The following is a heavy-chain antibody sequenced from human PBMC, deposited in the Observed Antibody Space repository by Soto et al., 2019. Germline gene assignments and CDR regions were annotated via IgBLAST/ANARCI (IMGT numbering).Heavy chain of an antibody. V-gene: IGHV4-59*08. CDR2: IYYSGST. Sequence: SETLALTCTVTGDSISSYYWSWIRQPPGKGLEWIGYIYYSGSTNYNPSLKSRVTISVDTSKNQFSLKLSSVTAADTAVYYCAGSRGNYYYYYMDVWGKGTTVTVSS. D-gene: IGHD3-10*01. CDR3: AGSRGNYYYYYMDV. CDR1: GDSISSYY. J-gene: IGHJ6*03.